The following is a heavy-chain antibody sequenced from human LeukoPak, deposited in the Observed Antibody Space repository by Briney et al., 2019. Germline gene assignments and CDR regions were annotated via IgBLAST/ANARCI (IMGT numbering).Heavy chain of an antibody. Sequence: GGSLRLSCAASGFSVTTNYMNWVRQAPGKGLEWVSVIYSGGATYHADSVKGRFTISRDNAKNSLYLQMNSLRAEDTGVYYCARSELGYYYYYMDVWGKGTTVTVSS. CDR3: ARSELGYYYYYMDV. D-gene: IGHD7-27*01. J-gene: IGHJ6*03. V-gene: IGHV3-53*01. CDR2: IYSGGAT. CDR1: GFSVTTNY.